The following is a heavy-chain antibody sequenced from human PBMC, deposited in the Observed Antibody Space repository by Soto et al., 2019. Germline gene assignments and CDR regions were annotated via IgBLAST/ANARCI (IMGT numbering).Heavy chain of an antibody. V-gene: IGHV4-30-4*08. CDR1: GGSFSGYY. D-gene: IGHD3-10*01. CDR3: AREGID. Sequence: SETLSLTCAVYGGSFSGYYWSWIRQPPGKGLEWIGYIYYSGSTYYNPSLKSRVTISVDTSKNQFSLKLSSVTAADTAVYYCAREGIDWGQGTLVTVSS. CDR2: IYYSGST. J-gene: IGHJ4*02.